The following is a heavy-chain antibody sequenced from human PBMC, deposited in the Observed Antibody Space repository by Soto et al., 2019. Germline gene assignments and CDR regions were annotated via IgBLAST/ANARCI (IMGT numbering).Heavy chain of an antibody. CDR2: ISGSGGST. CDR3: AKGELRILEWLSHFDY. CDR1: GFTFSSYA. Sequence: GGSLRLSFAACGFTFSSYAMSWVRQATGKWLEWVSAISGSGGSTYDADSVKGLFTISRDNSKNTLYLQMNSLRAEDTAVYYCAKGELRILEWLSHFDYWGQGTLVTV. J-gene: IGHJ4*02. D-gene: IGHD3-3*01. V-gene: IGHV3-23*01.